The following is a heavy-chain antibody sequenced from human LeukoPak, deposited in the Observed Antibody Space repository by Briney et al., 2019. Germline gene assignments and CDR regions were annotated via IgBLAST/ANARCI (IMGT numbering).Heavy chain of an antibody. CDR2: ICHSGST. Sequence: SETLSLTCAVSGYSISSGYYWGWIRQPPGKGLEWIGNICHSGSTYYKPSLKSRVTISVDTSKNQFSLKLSSLTAADTAEYYCARHETPYSSSWRAYWGQGTLVTVSS. J-gene: IGHJ4*02. CDR3: ARHETPYSSSWRAY. V-gene: IGHV4-38-2*01. CDR1: GYSISSGYY. D-gene: IGHD6-13*01.